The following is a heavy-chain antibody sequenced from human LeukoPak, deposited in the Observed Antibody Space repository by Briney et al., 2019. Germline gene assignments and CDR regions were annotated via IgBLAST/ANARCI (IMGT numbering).Heavy chain of an antibody. J-gene: IGHJ4*02. D-gene: IGHD3-10*01. CDR1: GFTFSSYA. Sequence: PGRSLRLSCAASGFTFSSYAMHWVRQAPGKGLEWVAVISYDGSNKYYADSVKGRFTISRDNSKNTLYLQMNSLRAEDTAVYYCARDLTGGFDYWGQGTLVTVSS. CDR2: ISYDGSNK. V-gene: IGHV3-30-3*01. CDR3: ARDLTGGFDY.